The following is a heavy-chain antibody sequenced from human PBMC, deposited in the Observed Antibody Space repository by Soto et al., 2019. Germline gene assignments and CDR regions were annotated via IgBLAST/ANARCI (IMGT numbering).Heavy chain of an antibody. D-gene: IGHD6-13*01. CDR3: ATPYSSSWFSPFDY. V-gene: IGHV3-23*01. CDR2: IGAGYGT. Sequence: EVQLLESGGGLVQPGGSLRLSCAASGFTFGSYAMSWVRQAPGKGLEWVSSIGAGYGTYYADSVKGRFTISRDNSKNTLYLQMNSLRAEDTAIYFCATPYSSSWFSPFDYWGQGYRVTDSS. J-gene: IGHJ4*02. CDR1: GFTFGSYA.